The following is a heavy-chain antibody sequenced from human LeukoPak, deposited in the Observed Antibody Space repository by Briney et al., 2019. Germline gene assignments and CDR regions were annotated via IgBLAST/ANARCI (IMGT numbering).Heavy chain of an antibody. D-gene: IGHD1-26*01. CDR3: ARDNSVGDTAWWFDP. J-gene: IGHJ5*02. CDR2: INPSGSDT. Sequence: RASVKVSCKATGYTFTAYYMHWVRQAPGQGLEWMGVINPSGSDTVYAQKFQGRVTMTRDMSTSTDYMELSSLRFDDTAVYYCARDNSVGDTAWWFDPWGQGTLVTVSS. V-gene: IGHV1-46*01. CDR1: GYTFTAYY.